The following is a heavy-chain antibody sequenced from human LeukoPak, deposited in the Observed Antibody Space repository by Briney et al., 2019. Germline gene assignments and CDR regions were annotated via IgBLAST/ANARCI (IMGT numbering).Heavy chain of an antibody. CDR1: GYTFTGYY. CDR2: INPNSGGT. D-gene: IGHD3-3*01. J-gene: IGHJ6*02. CDR3: ASVAYYDFWSDQSMDV. Sequence: ASVKVSCKASGYTFTGYYMHWVRQAPGQGLEWMGWINPNSGGTNYAQKFQGRVTMTRDTSISTAYMELSRLRSDDTAVYYCASVAYYDFWSDQSMDVWGQGTTVTVSS. V-gene: IGHV1-2*02.